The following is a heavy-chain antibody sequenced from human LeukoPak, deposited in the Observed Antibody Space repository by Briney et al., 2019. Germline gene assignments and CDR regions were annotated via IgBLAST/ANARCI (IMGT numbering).Heavy chain of an antibody. V-gene: IGHV1-2*02. CDR2: INPNSGGT. D-gene: IGHD6-13*01. Sequence: ASVKLSCKASGYTFTGYYMHWVRQAPGQGLEWMGWINPNSGGTNYAQKFQGRVTMTRDTSISTAYMELSRLRSDDTAVYYCAMILVAAAWAFDYWGQGTLVTVSS. CDR1: GYTFTGYY. J-gene: IGHJ4*02. CDR3: AMILVAAAWAFDY.